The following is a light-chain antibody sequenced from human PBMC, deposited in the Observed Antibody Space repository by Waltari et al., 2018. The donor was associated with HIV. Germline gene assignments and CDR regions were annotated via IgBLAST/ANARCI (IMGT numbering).Light chain of an antibody. J-gene: IGLJ3*02. CDR3: SSYTSSSTRV. Sequence: QSALTQPASVSGSPGHSITISCTGTSSDVGGYNYVSWYQRQPGKAPKLMTYDVNKRPAGVSNRFPGPKSGNTASLTISGLQAEDEADYYCSSYTSSSTRVFGGGTKVTVL. CDR2: DVN. CDR1: SSDVGGYNY. V-gene: IGLV2-14*03.